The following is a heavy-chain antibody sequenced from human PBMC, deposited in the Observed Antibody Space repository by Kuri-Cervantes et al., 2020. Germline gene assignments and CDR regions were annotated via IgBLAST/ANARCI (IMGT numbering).Heavy chain of an antibody. J-gene: IGHJ6*02. CDR1: GFTFSSYA. CDR3: ANRVTMVRGVKGSGYYYGMDV. Sequence: GGSLRLSCAASGFTFSSYAMSWVRQAPGKGLEWVSAISGSGGSTYYADSVKGRFTISRDNSKNTLYLQMNSLRAEDTAVYYCANRVTMVRGVKGSGYYYGMDVWGQGTTVTVSS. CDR2: ISGSGGST. D-gene: IGHD3-10*01. V-gene: IGHV3-23*01.